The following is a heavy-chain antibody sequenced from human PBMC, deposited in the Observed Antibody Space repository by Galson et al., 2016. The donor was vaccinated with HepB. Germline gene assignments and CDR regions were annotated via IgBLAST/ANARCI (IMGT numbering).Heavy chain of an antibody. CDR3: ARESSSWSTEPFEY. D-gene: IGHD6-19*01. Sequence: SLRLSCAASGLELSYYYMSRIRQAPGKGLEWIAYTSSSSSYTNYADSVKGRFTISRDDTKNSVHLQMNSLRAEDTAVYYCARESSSWSTEPFEYWGQGTLFTVSS. CDR1: GLELSYYY. CDR2: TSSSSSYT. J-gene: IGHJ4*02. V-gene: IGHV3-11*06.